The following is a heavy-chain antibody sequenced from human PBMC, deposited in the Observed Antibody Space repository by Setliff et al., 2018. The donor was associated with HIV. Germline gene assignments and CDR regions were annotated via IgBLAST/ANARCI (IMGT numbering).Heavy chain of an antibody. CDR2: VGAVGSPT. D-gene: IGHD3-10*01. CDR3: AKVLEFGIDAFDI. V-gene: IGHV3-23*01. Sequence: GGSLRLSCAASGFTFSTYAMGWVRQAPGKGLEWVSTVGAVGSPTHYAESVKGRFTISKDKSKNTLYLQMSSLRDEDTAVYYCAKVLEFGIDAFDIWGQGTVVT. CDR1: GFTFSTYA. J-gene: IGHJ3*02.